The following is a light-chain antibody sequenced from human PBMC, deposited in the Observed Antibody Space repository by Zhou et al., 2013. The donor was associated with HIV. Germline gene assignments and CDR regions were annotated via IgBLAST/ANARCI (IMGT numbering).Light chain of an antibody. Sequence: EIVLTQSPATLSLSPGERATLSCRASQSVSSYLAWYQQKPGQAPRLLIYDASNRATGIPARFSGSESGTDFTLTISSLEPEDFAVYYCQQRSNWPLTFGEGPRWRSN. CDR1: QSVSSY. CDR2: DAS. V-gene: IGKV3-11*01. CDR3: QQRSNWPLT. J-gene: IGKJ4*01.